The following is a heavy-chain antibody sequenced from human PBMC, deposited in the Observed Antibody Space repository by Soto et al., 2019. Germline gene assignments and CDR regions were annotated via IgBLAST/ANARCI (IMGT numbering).Heavy chain of an antibody. Sequence: GGSLRLSCVASGFTFSNYYMDWARQAPGKGLEWVAVISGSEDNIHYADSVKGRFTISRDNSKNTLYLQMNSLRAEDTAVYYCARDQAGFGELSPPLYWGQGTLVTVSS. D-gene: IGHD3-10*01. CDR2: ISGSEDNI. V-gene: IGHV3-23*01. CDR3: ARDQAGFGELSPPLY. J-gene: IGHJ4*02. CDR1: GFTFSNYY.